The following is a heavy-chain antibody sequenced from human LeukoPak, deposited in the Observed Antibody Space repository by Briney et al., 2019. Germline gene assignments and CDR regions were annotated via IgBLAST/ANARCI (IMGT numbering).Heavy chain of an antibody. Sequence: SETLSLTCTVSGGSFSSYYWTWIRQPPGKGLEWTGYIYHTGSTNYNPSLKSRVTISVDTSKNQFSLKLTSVTAADTAVYFCARVAGYTYSYYYFDYWGQGTLVTVPS. CDR1: GGSFSSYY. D-gene: IGHD5-18*01. CDR2: IYHTGST. V-gene: IGHV4-59*01. CDR3: ARVAGYTYSYYYFDY. J-gene: IGHJ4*02.